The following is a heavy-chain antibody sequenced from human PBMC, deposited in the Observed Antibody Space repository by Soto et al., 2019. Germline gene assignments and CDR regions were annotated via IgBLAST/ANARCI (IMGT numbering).Heavy chain of an antibody. V-gene: IGHV3-74*01. CDR3: ATEDTNSDNWFDP. Sequence: PGGSLRLSCAASGFTFNTYWMHWVRQAPGKGLVWVSRINSDGTKTTYADSVKGRFTISRDNAKNTVYLQMNSLRAEDTAVYYWATEDTNSDNWFDPWGQGTLVTVSS. CDR2: INSDGTKT. CDR1: GFTFNTYW. J-gene: IGHJ5*02. D-gene: IGHD2-15*01.